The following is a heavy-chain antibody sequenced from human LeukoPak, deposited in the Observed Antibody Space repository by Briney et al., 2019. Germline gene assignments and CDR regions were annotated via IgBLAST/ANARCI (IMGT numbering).Heavy chain of an antibody. Sequence: GGSLRLSCAASGFTFSSYAMSWVRQAPGKGLEWVSSITSSGGSTYYAGSVKGQFTISRDNSRNTVYLQMNSLRAEDTAVYYCAKDRPNYYDSSGHYYRRNGDYWGQGTLVTVSS. CDR2: ITSSGGST. D-gene: IGHD3-22*01. CDR3: AKDRPNYYDSSGHYYRRNGDY. CDR1: GFTFSSYA. V-gene: IGHV3-23*01. J-gene: IGHJ4*02.